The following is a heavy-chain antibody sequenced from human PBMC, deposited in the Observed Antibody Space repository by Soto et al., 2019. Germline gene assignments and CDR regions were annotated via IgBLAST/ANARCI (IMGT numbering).Heavy chain of an antibody. V-gene: IGHV3-30-3*01. J-gene: IGHJ6*02. CDR3: ARDLGDIVVVPGSYYNYGMDV. CDR2: ISYDGSNK. D-gene: IGHD2-2*01. Sequence: GGTLRLSCAVPGFTFSSYAMHWGRQAPGKGLEWVAVISYDGSNKYYADSVKGRFTISRDNSKNTLYLQMNSLRAGDTAVYYCARDLGDIVVVPGSYYNYGMDVWDQGTTVTVSS. CDR1: GFTFSSYA.